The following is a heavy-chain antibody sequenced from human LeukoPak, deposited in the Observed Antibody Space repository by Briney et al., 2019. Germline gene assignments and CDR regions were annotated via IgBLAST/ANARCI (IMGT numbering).Heavy chain of an antibody. Sequence: GGSLRLSCAASGFTFTTYGMHWVRQAPGKGLDWVAVIWNDGSYKHYADSVKGRFTISRDDSKNTIYLQMNSLRAEDTAVYYCARDLWQQMIQGYDYWGQGTLVTVSS. D-gene: IGHD6-13*01. J-gene: IGHJ4*02. CDR3: ARDLWQQMIQGYDY. CDR1: GFTFTTYG. CDR2: IWNDGSYK. V-gene: IGHV3-33*01.